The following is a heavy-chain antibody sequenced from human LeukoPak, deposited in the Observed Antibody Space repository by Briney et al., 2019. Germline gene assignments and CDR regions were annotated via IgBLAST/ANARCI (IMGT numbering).Heavy chain of an antibody. V-gene: IGHV3-64D*06. D-gene: IGHD6-19*01. Sequence: GSLRLSCAASGFTFISFAMHWVRQAPGKGLEYLSAIYSDGSRTYYADSVKGRFTISRDNSKNTLYFEMSSLRVEDTAVYYCVKSPGSGWPVWGQGTLLTVSS. CDR3: VKSPGSGWPV. CDR1: GFTFISFA. J-gene: IGHJ4*02. CDR2: IYSDGSRT.